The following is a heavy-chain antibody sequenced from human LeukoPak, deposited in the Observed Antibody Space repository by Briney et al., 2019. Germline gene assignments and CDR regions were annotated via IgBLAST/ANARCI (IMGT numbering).Heavy chain of an antibody. CDR2: IFYSGTT. V-gene: IGHV4-59*01. CDR3: ARGFSSGGSRFDP. D-gene: IGHD3-22*01. Sequence: SETLSLTCTVSGGSISSYYWSWIRQPPGKGLEWIGYIFYSGTTNYNPSLKSRLTISVDTSKNQFYLKMTSLTAADTAVYYCARGFSSGGSRFDPWGQGTLVTVSS. CDR1: GGSISSYY. J-gene: IGHJ5*02.